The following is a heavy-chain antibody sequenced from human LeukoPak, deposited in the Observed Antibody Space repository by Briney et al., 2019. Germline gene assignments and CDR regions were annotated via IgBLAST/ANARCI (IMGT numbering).Heavy chain of an antibody. CDR1: GFTFSSYA. CDR2: ISGSGGST. D-gene: IGHD3-10*01. J-gene: IGHJ4*02. V-gene: IGHV3-23*01. CDR3: AKVPAVWFGELLTPFDY. Sequence: PGGSLRLSCAASGFTFSSYAKSWVRQAPGKGLEWVSAISGSGGSTYYADSVKGRFTISRDNSKNTLYLQMNSLRAEDTAVYYCAKVPAVWFGELLTPFDYWGQGTLVTVSS.